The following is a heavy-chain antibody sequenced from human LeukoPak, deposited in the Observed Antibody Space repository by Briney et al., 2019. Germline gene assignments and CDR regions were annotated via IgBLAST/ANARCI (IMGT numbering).Heavy chain of an antibody. Sequence: SETLSLTCAVYGGSFSGYYWSWIRQPPGKGLEWIGEINHSGSTNYNPSLKSRVTISVDTSKNRFSLKLSSVTAADTAVYYCARAPDSHLMIVVHNWFDPWGQGTLVTVSS. J-gene: IGHJ5*02. CDR3: ARAPDSHLMIVVHNWFDP. V-gene: IGHV4-34*01. CDR2: INHSGST. D-gene: IGHD3-22*01. CDR1: GGSFSGYY.